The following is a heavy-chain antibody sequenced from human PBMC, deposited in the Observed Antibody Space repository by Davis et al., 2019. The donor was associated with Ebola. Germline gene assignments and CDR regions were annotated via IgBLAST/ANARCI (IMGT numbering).Heavy chain of an antibody. CDR2: ISYDGSNK. CDR1: GFTFSSYS. V-gene: IGHV3-30*03. J-gene: IGHJ4*02. Sequence: GESLKISCAASGFTFSSYSMNWVRQAPGKGLEWVAVISYDGSNKYYADSVKGRFTISRDNSKNTLYLQMNSLRAEDTAVYYCARSSRRIMITFGGVMQDFGVDYWGQGTLVTVSS. CDR3: ARSSRRIMITFGGVMQDFGVDY. D-gene: IGHD3-16*01.